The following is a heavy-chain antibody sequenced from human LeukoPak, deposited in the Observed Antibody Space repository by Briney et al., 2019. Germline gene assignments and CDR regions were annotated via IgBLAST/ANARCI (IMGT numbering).Heavy chain of an antibody. D-gene: IGHD5-18*01. CDR3: ARRGRAMATFDY. CDR1: GFTFSGYY. CDR2: ISTIGSTV. Sequence: PGGSLRLSCAASGFTFSGYYMSWIRQAPGKGLEWVSYISTIGSTVYYADSVRGRFTIARDDAKNSLYLQMNSLRVEDTATYYCARRGRAMATFDYWGQGTLVTVSS. V-gene: IGHV3-11*01. J-gene: IGHJ4*02.